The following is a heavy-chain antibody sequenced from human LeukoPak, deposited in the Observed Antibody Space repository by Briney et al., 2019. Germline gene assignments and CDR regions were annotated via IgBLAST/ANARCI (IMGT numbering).Heavy chain of an antibody. CDR2: ISYDGSNK. Sequence: GGSLRLSCAASGFTFSSYAMHWVRQAPGKGLEWVAVISYDGSNKYYADSVKGRFTISRDNSKNTLYLQMNNLRAEDTAVYYCAREISSRSRDNWFDPWGQGTLVTVSS. D-gene: IGHD6-13*01. J-gene: IGHJ5*02. V-gene: IGHV3-30-3*01. CDR1: GFTFSSYA. CDR3: AREISSRSRDNWFDP.